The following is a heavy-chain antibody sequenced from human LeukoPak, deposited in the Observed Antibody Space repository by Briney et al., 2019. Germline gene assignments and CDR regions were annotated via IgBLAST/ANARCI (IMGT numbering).Heavy chain of an antibody. V-gene: IGHV4-34*01. CDR1: GGSFSGYY. CDR3: ARALGYCSSTSCYLLDY. Sequence: SETLSLTCAVYGGSFSGYYWSWIRQPPGKGLEWIGEVNHSGSTYYNPSLKSRVTISVDTSKNQFSLKLSSVTAADTAVYYCARALGYCSSTSCYLLDYWGQGTLVTVSS. D-gene: IGHD2-2*01. CDR2: VNHSGST. J-gene: IGHJ4*02.